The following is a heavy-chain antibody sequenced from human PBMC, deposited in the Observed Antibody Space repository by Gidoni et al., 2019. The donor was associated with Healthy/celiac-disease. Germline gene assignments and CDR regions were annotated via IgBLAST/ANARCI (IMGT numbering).Heavy chain of an antibody. CDR3: ARARPIVVVPAAMFRIKDPGSSYGMDV. CDR2: ISAYNGNT. D-gene: IGHD2-2*01. V-gene: IGHV1-18*01. Sequence: EWMGWISAYNGNTNYAQKLQGRVTMTTDTSTSTAYMELRSLRSDDTAVYYCARARPIVVVPAAMFRIKDPGSSYGMDVWGQGTTVTVSS. J-gene: IGHJ6*02.